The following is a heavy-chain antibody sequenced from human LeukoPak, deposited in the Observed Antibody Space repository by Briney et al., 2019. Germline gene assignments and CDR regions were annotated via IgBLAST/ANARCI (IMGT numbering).Heavy chain of an antibody. D-gene: IGHD3-9*01. J-gene: IGHJ4*02. CDR3: AKGLLTGYYYFDY. CDR1: GFTFSSYG. V-gene: IGHV3-30*02. Sequence: PGGSLRLSCAGSGFTFSSYGMHWVRQAPGKGLGWVAFIRYDGSNKYYADSVKGRFTISRDNSKNTLYLQMNSLRAEDTAVYYCAKGLLTGYYYFDYWGQGTLVTVSS. CDR2: IRYDGSNK.